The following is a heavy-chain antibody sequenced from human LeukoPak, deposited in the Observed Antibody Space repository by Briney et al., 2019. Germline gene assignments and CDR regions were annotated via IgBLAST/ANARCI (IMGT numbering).Heavy chain of an antibody. Sequence: PSATLSLTCTVSGGSISSYYWSWIRQPAGTALEWIGRIYTSGTITYNPSLKSRVTMSVDTSKNQFSLKLSFVTAADTAVYYCARDSGTTGEVKFDPWGQGTLVTVSS. V-gene: IGHV4-4*07. CDR3: ARDSGTTGEVKFDP. D-gene: IGHD3-10*01. CDR2: IYTSGTI. J-gene: IGHJ5*02. CDR1: GGSISSYY.